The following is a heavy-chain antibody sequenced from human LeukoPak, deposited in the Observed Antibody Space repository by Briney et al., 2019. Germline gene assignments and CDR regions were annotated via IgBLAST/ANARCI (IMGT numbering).Heavy chain of an antibody. Sequence: GGSLRLSCAASGFTFSSYAMSWVRQAPGKGLEWVSAISGSGGSTYYADSVKGRFTISRDNSKNALYLQMNSLRAEDTAVYYCARGIVGATSGMDVWGQGTTVTVSS. J-gene: IGHJ6*02. CDR2: ISGSGGST. D-gene: IGHD1-26*01. CDR3: ARGIVGATSGMDV. CDR1: GFTFSSYA. V-gene: IGHV3-23*01.